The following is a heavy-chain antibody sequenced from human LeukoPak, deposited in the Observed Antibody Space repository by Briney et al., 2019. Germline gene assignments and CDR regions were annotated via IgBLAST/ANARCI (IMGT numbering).Heavy chain of an antibody. D-gene: IGHD2-15*01. CDR1: GFTFGTYW. CDR2: ISSNGGST. V-gene: IGHV3-64*01. CDR3: ARSGCSGGSCFFQLMDYYMDV. Sequence: GGSLRLSCGASGFTFGTYWMHWVRQAPGKGLEYVSAISSNGGSTYYANSVKGRFTISRDNSKNTLYLQMGSLRAEDMAVYYCARSGCSGGSCFFQLMDYYMDVWGKGTTVTVSS. J-gene: IGHJ6*03.